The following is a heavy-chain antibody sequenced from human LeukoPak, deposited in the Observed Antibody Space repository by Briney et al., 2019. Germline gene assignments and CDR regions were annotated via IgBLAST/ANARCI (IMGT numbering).Heavy chain of an antibody. D-gene: IGHD3-16*02. V-gene: IGHV3-11*01. CDR1: GFTFSDYY. CDR2: ISSSGSTI. J-gene: IGHJ6*02. CDR3: ARGWAPGPISLGPSYTDYGMDV. Sequence: PGGSLRLSCAASGFTFSDYYMSWIRQAPGKGLEWVSYISSSGSTIYYADSVKGRFTISRDNAKNSLYLQMNSLRAEDTAVYYCARGWAPGPISLGPSYTDYGMDVWGQGTTVTVSS.